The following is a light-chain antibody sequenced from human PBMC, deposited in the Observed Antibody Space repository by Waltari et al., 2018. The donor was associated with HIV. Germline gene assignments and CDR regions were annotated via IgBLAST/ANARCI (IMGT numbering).Light chain of an antibody. J-gene: IGLJ3*02. CDR2: EIT. V-gene: IGLV2-14*01. CDR1: YSDIGRYDF. CDR3: SSYTNRSTVV. Sequence: QSALTQPASVSESPGQSITIPCTGTYSDIGRYDFVSWYQQFPGEAPKLIIYEITNRPAGVSNRFSGSKSGNTASLTISGIEAEDEADYYCSSYTNRSTVVFGGGTKVTVL.